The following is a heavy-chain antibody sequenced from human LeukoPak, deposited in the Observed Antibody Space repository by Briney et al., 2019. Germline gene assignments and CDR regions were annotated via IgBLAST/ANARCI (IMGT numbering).Heavy chain of an antibody. V-gene: IGHV3-23*01. CDR1: GFTFSSYA. J-gene: IGHJ4*02. Sequence: GGSLRLSCAASGFTFSSYAMSWVRQAPGKGLEWVSAISGSGGSTYYADSVKGRFTISRDNSKNTLYLQMNSLRAEDTAVYYCAKVEQGYYDSSGYEFDYWGQGTLVTVSS. CDR3: AKVEQGYYDSSGYEFDY. CDR2: ISGSGGST. D-gene: IGHD3-22*01.